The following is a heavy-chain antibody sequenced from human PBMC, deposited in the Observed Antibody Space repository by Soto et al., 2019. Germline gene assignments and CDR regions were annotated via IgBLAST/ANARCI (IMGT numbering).Heavy chain of an antibody. CDR3: ARDPPHYYDSSGYYYY. J-gene: IGHJ4*02. CDR1: GFTFSSYG. D-gene: IGHD3-22*01. Sequence: GGSLRLSCAASGFTFSSYGMHWVRQAPGEGLEWVAVIWYDGSNKYYADSVKGRFTISRDNSKNTLYLQLNSLRAEDTAVYYCARDPPHYYDSSGYYYYWGQGTLVTV. CDR2: IWYDGSNK. V-gene: IGHV3-33*01.